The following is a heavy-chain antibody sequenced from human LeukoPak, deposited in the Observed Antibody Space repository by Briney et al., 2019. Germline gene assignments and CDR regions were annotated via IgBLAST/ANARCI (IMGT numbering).Heavy chain of an antibody. V-gene: IGHV4-39*01. CDR2: IYYSGST. J-gene: IGHJ4*02. CDR3: ARSYGDDFWSGYYTEPPDY. D-gene: IGHD3-3*01. Sequence: KTSETLSLTCTVSGGSISSSSYYWGWIRQPPGKGLEWIGSIYYSGSTYYNPSLKSRVTISVDTSKNQFSLKLSSVTAADTAVYYCARSYGDDFWSGYYTEPPDYWGQGTLVTVSS. CDR1: GGSISSSSYY.